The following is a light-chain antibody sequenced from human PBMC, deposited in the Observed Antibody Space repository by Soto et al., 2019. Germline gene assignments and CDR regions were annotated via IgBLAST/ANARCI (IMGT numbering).Light chain of an antibody. CDR1: QDIRNY. J-gene: IGKJ1*01. CDR2: GAS. Sequence: AIQFTQSPTSLSASVGDRVTITCASSQDIRNYLGWYQQKPGKAPQLLIYGASSLPRGVSSRFSGSGFGTDFTLTISSLQPEDSATYYCLQDRSHFWTFGQGTKV. CDR3: LQDRSHFWT. V-gene: IGKV1-6*01.